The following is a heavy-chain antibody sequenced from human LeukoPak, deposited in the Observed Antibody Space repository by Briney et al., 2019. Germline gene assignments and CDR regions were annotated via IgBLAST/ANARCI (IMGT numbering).Heavy chain of an antibody. Sequence: SETLSLTCTGSGGSISSYYWSWLRQPAAKGLDWIGRIYTSGSTNYNPSLKSRVTMSVDTSKNQFSLKLSSVTAADTAVYYCASGGRVGVLWGWFDPWGQGTLVTVSS. CDR3: ASGGRVGVLWGWFDP. D-gene: IGHD2-15*01. V-gene: IGHV4-4*07. CDR2: IYTSGST. J-gene: IGHJ5*02. CDR1: GGSISSYY.